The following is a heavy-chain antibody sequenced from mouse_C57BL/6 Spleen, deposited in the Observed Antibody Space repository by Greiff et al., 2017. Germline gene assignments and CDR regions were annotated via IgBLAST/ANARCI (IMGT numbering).Heavy chain of an antibody. Sequence: QVQLQQPGAELVRPGTSVKLSCKASGYTFTSYWMHWVKQRPGQGLEWIGVIDPSDSYTNYNQKFKGKATLTVDTSSSTAYMQLSSLTSEDSAVYYCASGYYSRDYWGQGTTLTVSS. CDR3: ASGYYSRDY. CDR1: GYTFTSYW. V-gene: IGHV1-59*01. CDR2: IDPSDSYT. J-gene: IGHJ2*01. D-gene: IGHD1-1*01.